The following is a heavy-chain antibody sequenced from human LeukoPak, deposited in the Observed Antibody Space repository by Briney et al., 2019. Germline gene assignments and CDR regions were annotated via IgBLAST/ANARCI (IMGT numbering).Heavy chain of an antibody. V-gene: IGHV4-59*12. CDR2: INYSGST. CDR1: GGSISSYY. Sequence: SETLSLTCTVSGGSISSYYWSWIRQPPGKGLQWIGSINYSGSTYYNPSLKSRVTISVDTSKNQFSLKLSSVTAADTAVYYCAIYATGLDAFDIWGQGTMVTVSS. CDR3: AIYATGLDAFDI. D-gene: IGHD4-11*01. J-gene: IGHJ3*02.